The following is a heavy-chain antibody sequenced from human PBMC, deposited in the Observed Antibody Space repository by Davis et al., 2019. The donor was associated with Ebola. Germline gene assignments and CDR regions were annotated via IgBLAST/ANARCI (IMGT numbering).Heavy chain of an antibody. Sequence: LSLTCAASEFTFSSYAMSWVRQAPGKGLEWVSAISGSGGSTYYADSVKGRFTISRDNSKNTLYLQMNSLRAEDTAVYYCARRRDYYYYMDVWGKGTTVTVSS. CDR1: EFTFSSYA. V-gene: IGHV3-23*01. J-gene: IGHJ6*03. CDR2: ISGSGGST. CDR3: ARRRDYYYYMDV.